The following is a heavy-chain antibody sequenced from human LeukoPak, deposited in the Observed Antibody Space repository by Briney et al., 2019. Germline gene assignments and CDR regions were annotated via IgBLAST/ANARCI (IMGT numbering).Heavy chain of an antibody. CDR3: TTEYYYGSGSYYLYYYYYYMDV. CDR1: GFTFSSYW. Sequence: GGSLRLSCAASGFTFSSYWMSWVRQAPGKGLEWVGRIKSKTDGGTTDYAAPVKGRFTISRDDSKNTLYLQMNSLKTEDTAVYYCTTEYYYGSGSYYLYYYYYYMDVWGKGTTVTISS. D-gene: IGHD3-10*01. J-gene: IGHJ6*03. CDR2: IKSKTDGGTT. V-gene: IGHV3-15*01.